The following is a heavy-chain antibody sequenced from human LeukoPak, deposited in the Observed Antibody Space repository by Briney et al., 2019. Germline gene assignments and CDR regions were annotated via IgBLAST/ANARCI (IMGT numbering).Heavy chain of an antibody. CDR3: ASGVRGMGNAFDI. Sequence: PGGSLRLSCADSGFTFINNWMDWVRQAPGKGLVWGSRINSDGSTKTYADSVQGRFTISRDNAKNILYLQMNSLRAEETAVYYCASGVRGMGNAFDIWGHGTLVTVSS. V-gene: IGHV3-74*01. CDR1: GFTFINNW. CDR2: INSDGSTK. J-gene: IGHJ3*02. D-gene: IGHD3-10*02.